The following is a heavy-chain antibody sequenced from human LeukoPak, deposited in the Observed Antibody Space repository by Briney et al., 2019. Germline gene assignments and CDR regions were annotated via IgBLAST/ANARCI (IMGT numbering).Heavy chain of an antibody. D-gene: IGHD3-10*01. CDR1: GLTGSHNY. V-gene: IGHV3-53*01. CDR3: ARGRGDY. Sequence: GGSLRLSCAASGLTGSHNYVSWVRQAPGKGLEWVSAIHTSGDTCYADSVKGRFTISRDTSKNTPYLQINSLRVEDTAVYYCARGRGDYWGQGTLVTVSS. CDR2: IHTSGDT. J-gene: IGHJ4*02.